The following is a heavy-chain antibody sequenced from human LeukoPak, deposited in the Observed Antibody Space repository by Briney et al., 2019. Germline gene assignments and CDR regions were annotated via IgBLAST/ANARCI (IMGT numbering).Heavy chain of an antibody. V-gene: IGHV1-69*13. CDR3: ARDNFWSGYNWFDP. D-gene: IGHD3-3*01. CDR2: IIPIFGTA. J-gene: IGHJ5*02. Sequence: GASVKVSCRASGGTFSSYAISWVRQAPGQGLEWMGGIIPIFGTANYAQKFQGRVTITADESTSTAYMELSSLRSEDTAVYYCARDNFWSGYNWFDPWGQGTLVTVSS. CDR1: GGTFSSYA.